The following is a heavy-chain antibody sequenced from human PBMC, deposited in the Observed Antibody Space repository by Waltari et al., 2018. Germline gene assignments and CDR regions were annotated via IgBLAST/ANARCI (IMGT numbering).Heavy chain of an antibody. J-gene: IGHJ4*02. CDR1: GFIFAGHW. CDR3: ARAGVGAISFSDY. V-gene: IGHV3-7*01. Sequence: EVQLVESGGGLVQPGGSLRLSCAASGFIFAGHWMSWVRQAPGKGLEWVANIKQDGTAEYYVDSVRGRFTISRDNAKNSLFLQMNSLRAEDTAVYYCARAGVGAISFSDYWGQGTLVSVSS. D-gene: IGHD1-26*01. CDR2: IKQDGTAE.